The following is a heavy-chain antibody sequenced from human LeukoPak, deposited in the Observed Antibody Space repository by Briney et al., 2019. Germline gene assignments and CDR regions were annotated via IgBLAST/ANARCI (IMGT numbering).Heavy chain of an antibody. CDR3: AKGSRTRSFRCSFDY. J-gene: IGHJ4*02. CDR2: ISWNSGSI. CDR1: GFTFDDYA. D-gene: IGHD2-8*01. Sequence: PGGSLRLSCAASGFTFDDYAMHWVRQAPGKGLEWVSGISWNSGSIGYADSVKGRFTISRDNAKNSLYLQMNSLRAEDTALYYCAKGSRTRSFRCSFDYWGQGTLVTVSS. V-gene: IGHV3-9*01.